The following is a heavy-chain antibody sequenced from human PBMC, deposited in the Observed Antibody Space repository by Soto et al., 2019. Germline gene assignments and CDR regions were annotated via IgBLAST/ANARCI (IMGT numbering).Heavy chain of an antibody. D-gene: IGHD2-2*01. CDR1: GGSISSYY. J-gene: IGHJ4*02. Sequence: SETLSLTCTVSGGSISSYYWSWIRQPPGKGLEWIGYTYYSGSTNYNPSLKSRVTISVDTSKNQFSLKLSSVTAADPAVYYCARHAGSGYCSSTSCYVLGYWGQGTLVTVSS. CDR3: ARHAGSGYCSSTSCYVLGY. CDR2: TYYSGST. V-gene: IGHV4-59*08.